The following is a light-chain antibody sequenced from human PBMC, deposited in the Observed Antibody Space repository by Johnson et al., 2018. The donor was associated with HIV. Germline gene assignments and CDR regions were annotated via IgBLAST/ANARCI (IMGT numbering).Light chain of an antibody. Sequence: QAVLTQPPSVSAAPGQKVTISCSGSSSNIGNNYVSWYQQLPGTAPKLLIYDNNKRPSGIPDRFSGSKSGTSATLGITGLQTRDEADYYCGTWDTSLSARYVFGTGTKVTVL. J-gene: IGLJ1*01. V-gene: IGLV1-51*01. CDR2: DNN. CDR3: GTWDTSLSARYV. CDR1: SSNIGNNY.